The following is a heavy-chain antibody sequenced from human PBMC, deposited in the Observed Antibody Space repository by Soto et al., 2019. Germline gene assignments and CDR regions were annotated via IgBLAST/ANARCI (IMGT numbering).Heavy chain of an antibody. D-gene: IGHD3-22*01. CDR1: GYTFTSYA. CDR2: INAGNGNT. J-gene: IGHJ4*02. Sequence: RASVKVSCKASGYTFTSYAMHWVRQAPGQRLEWMGWINAGNGNTKYSQKFQGRVTITRDTSASTAYMELSSLRSEDTAVYYCARMKYYYDSSGSPSLGFDYWGQGTLVTVSS. V-gene: IGHV1-3*01. CDR3: ARMKYYYDSSGSPSLGFDY.